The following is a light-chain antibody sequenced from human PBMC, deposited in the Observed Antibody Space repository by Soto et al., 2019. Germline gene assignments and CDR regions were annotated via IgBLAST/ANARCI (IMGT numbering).Light chain of an antibody. Sequence: DIQMTQSPSTLSGSVEDRVTITCGASQTISSWLDWYQQKKGKAPKLLIYKASTLKSGVPSRLSGSGYGTELTITISSMQTDDFETYYCQHYNSYSEAFGHGTKVDIK. CDR1: QTISSW. V-gene: IGKV1-5*03. CDR3: QHYNSYSEA. CDR2: KAS. J-gene: IGKJ1*01.